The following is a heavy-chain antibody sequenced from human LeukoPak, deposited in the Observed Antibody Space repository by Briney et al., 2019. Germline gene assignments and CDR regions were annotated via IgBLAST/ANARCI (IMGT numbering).Heavy chain of an antibody. CDR1: GFTFSRYA. D-gene: IGHD5-24*01. CDR3: ARDRRDGNNSGYHFDY. V-gene: IGHV3-30*03. Sequence: GGALRLSCAAPGFTFSRYAMHWVRQAPGKGQEWVAMMSYDGTSEYYADSVRGRFTISRDNSDNTVDLQMNSLRDEDTAVYYCARDRRDGNNSGYHFDYWGQGTLVTVSS. CDR2: MSYDGTSE. J-gene: IGHJ4*02.